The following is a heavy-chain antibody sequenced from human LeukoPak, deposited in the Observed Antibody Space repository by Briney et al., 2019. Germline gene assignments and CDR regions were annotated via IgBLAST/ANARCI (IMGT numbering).Heavy chain of an antibody. CDR1: GDTFNRYS. V-gene: IGHV1-69*13. J-gene: IGHJ3*02. D-gene: IGHD6-6*01. CDR2: IIPIFGTT. CDR3: ASPEYSSSSGNAFDI. Sequence: ASVKVSCKASGDTFNRYSFDWVRQAPGQGLEWMGGIIPIFGTTNYAQKFQGRVTITADDSTSTAYMELNSLRSEDTAVYYCASPEYSSSSGNAFDIWGQGTMVTVSS.